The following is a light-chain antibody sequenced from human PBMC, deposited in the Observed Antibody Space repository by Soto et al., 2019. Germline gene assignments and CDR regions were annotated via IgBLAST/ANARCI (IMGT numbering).Light chain of an antibody. J-gene: IGKJ4*01. CDR2: DAS. CDR3: QQRFNWPPGVR. V-gene: IGKV3-11*01. Sequence: EIALTQSPATLSLSPVERATRSFRASQSVRNYLAWYQLKPGQAPRILIYDASNRATGIPARFSGGGSGTDFTLTIRRLETEDFAVYYCQQRFNWPPGVRLGGGPKVDLK. CDR1: QSVRNY.